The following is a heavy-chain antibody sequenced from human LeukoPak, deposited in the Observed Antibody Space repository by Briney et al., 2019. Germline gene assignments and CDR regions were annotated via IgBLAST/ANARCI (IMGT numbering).Heavy chain of an antibody. V-gene: IGHV4-61*02. Sequence: SETLSLTCTVSGYSISSGYYWSWIRQPAGKGLEWIGRIYTSGSTNYNPSLKSRVTISVDTSKNQFSLKLSSVTAADTAVYYCARDFWSGYYDYWGQGTLVTVSS. CDR1: GYSISSGYY. D-gene: IGHD3-3*01. CDR3: ARDFWSGYYDY. J-gene: IGHJ4*02. CDR2: IYTSGST.